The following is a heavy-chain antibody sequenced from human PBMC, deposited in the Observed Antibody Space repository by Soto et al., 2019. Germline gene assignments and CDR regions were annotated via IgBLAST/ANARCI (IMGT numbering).Heavy chain of an antibody. D-gene: IGHD4-4*01. Sequence: QVQLQESGPGLVKPSQTLSLTCTVSGGSINSGRFYWSWIRQHPAKGLEWIGYIYSTGSTYYNPSLNSRVTISLDTSQNQFSLKLTSVTAADTAVYYCTRDKKTSDNPTVATFDAFDTWGQGTMVTVSS. CDR3: TRDKKTSDNPTVATFDAFDT. CDR1: GGSINSGRFY. CDR2: IYSTGST. J-gene: IGHJ3*02. V-gene: IGHV4-31*03.